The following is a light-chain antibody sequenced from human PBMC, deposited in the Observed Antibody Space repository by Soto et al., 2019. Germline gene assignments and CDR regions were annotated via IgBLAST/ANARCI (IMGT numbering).Light chain of an antibody. CDR2: GAF. J-gene: IGKJ3*01. CDR1: HDIGNY. Sequence: DIQMTQSPPYLSASIGDRVTITCQASHDIGNYLNWYQQKPGKAPNLVIYGAFNLETWVPSRFSGGGSGTDFTFTISSLRPEDIATCYCQHSDHLPLFGPGTKVDIK. V-gene: IGKV1-33*01. CDR3: QHSDHLPL.